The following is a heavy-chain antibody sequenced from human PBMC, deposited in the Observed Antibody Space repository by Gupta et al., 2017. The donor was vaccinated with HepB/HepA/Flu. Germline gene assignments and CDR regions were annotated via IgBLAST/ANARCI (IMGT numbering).Heavy chain of an antibody. D-gene: IGHD4-11*01. V-gene: IGHV4-59*01. CDR2: ADSSGNT. CDR1: GVSITSFS. J-gene: IGHJ6*03. CDR3: AREGDYKYYYYIDV. Sequence: QVRLKESGPALVKPSETLSLSCTVSGVSITSFSWSWIRQSPGKGLEWIGYADSSGNTNYSPSLKSRVSISVDTSKNQFSLRLTSVTAADTAVYFCAREGDYKYYYYIDVWGTGTSVTVSS.